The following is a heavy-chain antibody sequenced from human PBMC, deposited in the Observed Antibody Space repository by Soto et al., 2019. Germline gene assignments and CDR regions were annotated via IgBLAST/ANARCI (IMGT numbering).Heavy chain of an antibody. CDR1: GFRFSDHS. J-gene: IGHJ4*02. CDR3: ARLPKGSLVTG. Sequence: VQLVESGGGLVSPGGSLTLSCVGSGFRFSDHSMHWVRRAPGTGLQWLSHISSSGDRIHYADSVRGRFTVSRDNAKNSLFLRMNSLRDDDTAMYYCARLPKGSLVTGWGQGTQVTVSS. V-gene: IGHV3-48*02. CDR2: ISSSGDRI. D-gene: IGHD2-21*02.